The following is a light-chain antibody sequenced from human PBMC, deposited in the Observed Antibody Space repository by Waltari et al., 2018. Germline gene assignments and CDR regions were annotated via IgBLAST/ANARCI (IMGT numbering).Light chain of an antibody. CDR2: KND. CDR3: ATWDDTFNGPV. Sequence: QSVLTQPPSVSGTPGQRVTISCSGTSSNIGVNSVTWYHKLPGSAPKLLIYKNDQRPSGVPDRFSGSGSGTSASLAISGLQSEYEADFYCATWDDTFNGPVFGGGTKLTVL. J-gene: IGLJ3*02. V-gene: IGLV1-44*01. CDR1: SSNIGVNS.